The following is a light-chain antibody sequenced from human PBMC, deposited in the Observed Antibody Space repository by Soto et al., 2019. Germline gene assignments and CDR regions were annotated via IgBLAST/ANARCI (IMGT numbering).Light chain of an antibody. CDR3: QQYCSLYT. CDR2: GAS. J-gene: IGKJ2*01. CDR1: QSVSSNY. V-gene: IGKV3-20*01. Sequence: EIVLTQSPGTLSLSPGESATLSCRASQSVSSNYLAWYQQKPGQAPRLLIYGASSRATGIPDRLSGSGSGADFTLSISRLEPEDSAVYYCQQYCSLYTFGQGTKLEIK.